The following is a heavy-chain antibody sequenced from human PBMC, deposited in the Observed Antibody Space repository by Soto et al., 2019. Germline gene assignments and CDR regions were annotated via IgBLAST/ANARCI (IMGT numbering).Heavy chain of an antibody. CDR2: INAGNGNT. D-gene: IGHD1-7*01. J-gene: IGHJ6*02. CDR3: ARDQLELRGVYYYYGMDV. V-gene: IGHV1-3*01. CDR1: GYTFTSYA. Sequence: QVQLVQSGAEVKKPGASVKVSCKASGYTFTSYAMHWVRQAPGQRLEWMGWINAGNGNTKYSQKFQGRVTITRDTSASTADMELSSLRSEDTAVYYCARDQLELRGVYYYYGMDVWGQGTTVTVSS.